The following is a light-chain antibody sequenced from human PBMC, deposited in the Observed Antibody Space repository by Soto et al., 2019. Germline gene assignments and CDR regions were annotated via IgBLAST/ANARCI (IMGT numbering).Light chain of an antibody. Sequence: EIVMTQSPATLSVSPGERATLSCRASQSVNIHLAWYQQKPGQAPRLLIYGASARATGIPAKFSGSGSGTEFTLTISSLQSEDFAVYYCQQYNKWPRSFGPGTKVEIK. CDR2: GAS. CDR1: QSVNIH. J-gene: IGKJ1*01. CDR3: QQYNKWPRS. V-gene: IGKV3D-15*01.